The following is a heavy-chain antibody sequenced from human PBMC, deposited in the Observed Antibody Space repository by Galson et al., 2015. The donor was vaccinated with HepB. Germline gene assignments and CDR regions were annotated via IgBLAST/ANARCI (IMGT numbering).Heavy chain of an antibody. V-gene: IGHV3-7*01. CDR2: IKHDGSDS. Sequence: SLRLCCAVSGFTFGWYWMTWVRHAQGKGVECVATIKHDGSDSYYVDSVKGRFTISRDNAKNSLYLQMNSLRAEDTAVYYCTASFEFWGQGTMVTVSS. CDR3: TASFEF. J-gene: IGHJ3*01. CDR1: GFTFGWYW. D-gene: IGHD2-21*02.